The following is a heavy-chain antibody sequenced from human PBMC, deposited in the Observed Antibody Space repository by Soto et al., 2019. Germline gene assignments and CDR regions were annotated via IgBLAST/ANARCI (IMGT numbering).Heavy chain of an antibody. CDR1: GFTLSSYA. V-gene: IGHV3-23*01. J-gene: IGHJ6*03. CDR2: ISGSGGST. Sequence: EVQLLESGGGLVQPGGSLRLSCAASGFTLSSYAMSWVRQAPGKGLEWVSAISGSGGSTYYADSVKGRFTISRDNSKNTLYLQMNSLRAEDTAVYYCAKYPHPYYYYYMDVWGKGTTVTVSS. CDR3: AKYPHPYYYYYMDV.